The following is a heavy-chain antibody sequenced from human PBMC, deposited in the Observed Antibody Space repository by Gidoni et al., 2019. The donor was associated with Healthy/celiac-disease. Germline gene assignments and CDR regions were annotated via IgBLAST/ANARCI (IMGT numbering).Heavy chain of an antibody. J-gene: IGHJ6*03. Sequence: QVQLQQWGAGLSKPSETLSLTCAVHGGSFSGYYWSWSRQPPGKGLEWIGEINHSGSTNYNPSIKSRVTISVDTSKNQFSLKLSSVTAADTAVYYCARGPYYYDSSGARGGYYYYYMDVWGKGTTVTVSS. CDR2: INHSGST. CDR3: ARGPYYYDSSGARGGYYYYYMDV. CDR1: GGSFSGYY. D-gene: IGHD3-22*01. V-gene: IGHV4-34*01.